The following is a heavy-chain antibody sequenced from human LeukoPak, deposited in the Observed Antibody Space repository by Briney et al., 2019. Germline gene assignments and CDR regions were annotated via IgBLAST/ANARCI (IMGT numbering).Heavy chain of an antibody. CDR3: ARGTYIDPLDY. CDR2: IYHSGSA. CDR1: GASISPNSYT. Sequence: KASETLSLTCIVSGASISPNSYTWNWIRQAPGRRLEVIGYIYHSGSAHYAQSFDGRVTISIDLSKNQFSLKLNSVTAADTAVYYCARGTYIDPLDYWGQGTLVTVSS. J-gene: IGHJ4*02. V-gene: IGHV4-30-2*01. D-gene: IGHD3-10*01.